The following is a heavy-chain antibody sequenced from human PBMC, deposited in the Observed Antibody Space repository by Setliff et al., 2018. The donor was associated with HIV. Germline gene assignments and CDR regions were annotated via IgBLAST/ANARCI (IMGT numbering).Heavy chain of an antibody. CDR1: GYNFASHW. J-gene: IGHJ4*02. V-gene: IGHV5-51*01. CDR2: VYPDDSDS. CDR3: ARRAVDCSGGTCYSTSAFDY. D-gene: IGHD2-15*01. Sequence: GESLKISCRGSGYNFASHWIAWVRQMPGKGLEWMGIVYPDDSDSRYSPSFQGQVTISADKSVSTAYLQWSSLKASDTAMYYCARRAVDCSGGTCYSTSAFDYWGQGTLVTAPQ.